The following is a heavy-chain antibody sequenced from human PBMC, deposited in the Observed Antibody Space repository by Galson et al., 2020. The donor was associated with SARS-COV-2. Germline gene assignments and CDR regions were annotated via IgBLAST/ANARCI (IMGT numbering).Heavy chain of an antibody. J-gene: IGHJ4*02. CDR2: ITSDGANG. Sequence: GGSLRLSCAASGFSFSGYGMHWVRQAPGKGLEWVAVITSDGANGYYADSVKGRFTISRDNSKNTLYLQMNSLRAEDTAVYYCARGDMGNDYFDYWGQGTLVTVSS. V-gene: IGHV3-30*03. D-gene: IGHD7-27*01. CDR1: GFSFSGYG. CDR3: ARGDMGNDYFDY.